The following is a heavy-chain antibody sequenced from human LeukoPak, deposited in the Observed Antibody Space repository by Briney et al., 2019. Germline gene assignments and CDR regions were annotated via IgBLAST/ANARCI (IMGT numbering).Heavy chain of an antibody. Sequence: PGGSLRLSCAASGFTFSSYAMSWVRQAPGKGLEWVSSIRGSASYTYYADSAKGRFTISRDESKNTLYLQMNSLRAEDTAVYYCARTPAFGVFTLTVNWFDPWGQGTLVSVSS. CDR3: ARTPAFGVFTLTVNWFDP. CDR2: IRGSASYT. V-gene: IGHV3-23*01. D-gene: IGHD3-3*01. CDR1: GFTFSSYA. J-gene: IGHJ5*02.